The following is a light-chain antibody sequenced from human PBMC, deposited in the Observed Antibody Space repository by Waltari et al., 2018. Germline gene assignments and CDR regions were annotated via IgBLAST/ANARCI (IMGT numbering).Light chain of an antibody. Sequence: DIQMNQSPAALSASVGDRVTITCRASQIISTWLSWYQQKPGKAPKLLIYKASSVQSGVPSRFSGSGSETEFTLTITSLHPDDFATYYCQHYNSYPWTFGQGTKVEIK. CDR3: QHYNSYPWT. V-gene: IGKV1-5*03. CDR1: QIISTW. CDR2: KAS. J-gene: IGKJ1*01.